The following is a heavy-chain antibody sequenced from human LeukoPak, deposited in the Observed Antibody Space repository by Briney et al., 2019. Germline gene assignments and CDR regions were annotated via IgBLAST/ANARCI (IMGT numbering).Heavy chain of an antibody. Sequence: GESLKISCKGCGYSFTSYWIGWVRQMPGKGLEWMGIIYPGDSDTRYSPSFQGQVTISADKSISTAYLQWSSLKASDTAMYYCAVTFCGGDCYFDDAFDIWGQGTMVTVSS. V-gene: IGHV5-51*01. CDR1: GYSFTSYW. CDR3: AVTFCGGDCYFDDAFDI. J-gene: IGHJ3*02. D-gene: IGHD2-21*02. CDR2: IYPGDSDT.